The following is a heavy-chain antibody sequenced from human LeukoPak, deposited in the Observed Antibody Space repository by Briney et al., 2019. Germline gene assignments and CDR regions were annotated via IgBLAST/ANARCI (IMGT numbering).Heavy chain of an antibody. CDR1: GFTFSSYG. Sequence: PGGSLRLSCAASGFTFSSYGMHWVRQAPGKGLEWVAVIWYDGSNEYYADSVKGRFTISRDNSKNTLYLHLNSLRVEDTAIYYCGRDWKLDYWGQGTLVTVSS. CDR3: GRDWKLDY. J-gene: IGHJ4*02. V-gene: IGHV3-33*01. D-gene: IGHD1-1*01. CDR2: IWYDGSNE.